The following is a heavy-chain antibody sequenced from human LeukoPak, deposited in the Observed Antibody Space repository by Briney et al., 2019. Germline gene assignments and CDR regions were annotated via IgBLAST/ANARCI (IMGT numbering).Heavy chain of an antibody. Sequence: SETLSLTCTVSGYSISSGYYWGWIRQPPGKGLEWIGSIYHSGSTYYNPSLKSRVTISVDTSKNQFSLKLSSVTAADTAVYYCARDHNSEHQKPLLLWFGELKGEDAFDIWGQGTMVTVSS. CDR3: ARDHNSEHQKPLLLWFGELKGEDAFDI. J-gene: IGHJ3*02. CDR1: GYSISSGYY. V-gene: IGHV4-38-2*02. CDR2: IYHSGST. D-gene: IGHD3-10*01.